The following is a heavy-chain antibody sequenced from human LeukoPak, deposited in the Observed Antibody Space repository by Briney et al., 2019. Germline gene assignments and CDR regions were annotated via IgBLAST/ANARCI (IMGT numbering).Heavy chain of an antibody. CDR1: GYTFTSYY. J-gene: IGHJ4*02. CDR2: INPSGGST. CDR3: AREDYGDYRVY. Sequence: GASVKVSCKASGYTFTSYYMHWVRQAPGQGLEWMGIINPSGGSTSYAQRFQGRVTMTRDMSTSTVYMELSSLRSEDTAVYYCAREDYGDYRVYWGQGTLVTVSS. V-gene: IGHV1-46*01. D-gene: IGHD4-17*01.